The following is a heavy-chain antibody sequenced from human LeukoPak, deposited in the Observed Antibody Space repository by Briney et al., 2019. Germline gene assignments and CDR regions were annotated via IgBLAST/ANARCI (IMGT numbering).Heavy chain of an antibody. CDR2: LYNSGNS. CDR1: GFTVSDNY. V-gene: IGHV3-53*05. J-gene: IGHJ4*02. CDR3: VREGDWAY. Sequence: GGSLRLSCEVSGFTVSDNYMSWVRQAPGKGLEWVSVLYNSGNSFYAGSVKGRFSTSRDNSKNTLFLQMNSLRTEDTAIYYCVREGDWAYWGLGTLVPVSS. D-gene: IGHD3-9*01.